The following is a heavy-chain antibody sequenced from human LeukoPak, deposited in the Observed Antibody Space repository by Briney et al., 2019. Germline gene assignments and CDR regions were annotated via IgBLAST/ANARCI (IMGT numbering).Heavy chain of an antibody. CDR3: ARDLPDAVD. J-gene: IGHJ4*02. CDR1: GFSFSSDS. Sequence: GGCLRLSCEASGFSFSSDSMSCVRQAPGKGLEWVSFISRDSNDIYHADSVKGRFTISRDNAKNSLYLQMNSLRAEDTAVYYCARDLPDAVDWGQGTQVTVSS. V-gene: IGHV3-21*01. D-gene: IGHD2-2*01. CDR2: ISRDSNDI.